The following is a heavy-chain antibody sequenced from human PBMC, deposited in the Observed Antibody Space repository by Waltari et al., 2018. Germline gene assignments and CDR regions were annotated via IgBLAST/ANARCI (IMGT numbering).Heavy chain of an antibody. CDR2: IRSKTDGGTT. J-gene: IGHJ4*02. V-gene: IGHV3-15*01. Sequence: EVQLVESGGGLAKPGEALRLSCAAAGFPFGSAWRNWVGQAPGKGMEWVGRIRSKTDGGTTDYAAPVRGRFTISRDDSKNTLSLQMDSLKAEDTAVYYCAYRYSDNGKWGQGTLVTVSS. CDR3: AYRYSDNGK. D-gene: IGHD5-12*01. CDR1: GFPFGSAW.